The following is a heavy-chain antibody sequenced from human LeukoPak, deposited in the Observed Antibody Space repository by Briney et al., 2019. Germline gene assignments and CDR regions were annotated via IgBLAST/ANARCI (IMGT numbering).Heavy chain of an antibody. CDR3: ARGGDGDYSFYYYMDV. CDR2: VYYTGST. CDR1: GGSLSSSNYY. D-gene: IGHD4-17*01. V-gene: IGHV4-39*07. J-gene: IGHJ6*03. Sequence: SETLSLTCAVSGGSLSSSNYYWGWIRQPPGKGLEWIGSVYYTGSTNYNPSLKSRVTISVDTSKNQFSLKLSSVTAADTAVYYCARGGDGDYSFYYYMDVWGKGTTVTISS.